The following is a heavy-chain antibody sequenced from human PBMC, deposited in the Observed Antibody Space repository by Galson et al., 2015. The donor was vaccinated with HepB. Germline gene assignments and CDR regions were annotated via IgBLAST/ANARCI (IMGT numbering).Heavy chain of an antibody. D-gene: IGHD4-17*01. J-gene: IGHJ2*01. CDR3: ARGRTTVTTGWYFDL. V-gene: IGHV1-69*13. CDR2: IIPIFGTA. CDR1: GGTFSSYA. Sequence: QSGAEVKKPGASVKVSCKASGGTFSSYAISWVRQAPGQGLEWMGGIIPIFGTANYAQKFQGRVTITADESTSTAYMELSSLRSEDTAVYYCARGRTTVTTGWYFDLWGRGTLVTVSS.